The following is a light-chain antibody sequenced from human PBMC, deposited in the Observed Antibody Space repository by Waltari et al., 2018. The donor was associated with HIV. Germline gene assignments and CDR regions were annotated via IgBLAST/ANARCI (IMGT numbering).Light chain of an antibody. Sequence: QSALTQPPSASGSPGQSVTISCIRTSSDGGTYNYVSWYQHHPGRAPKLMIFEVNQRASGVPDRFSASRSGNTAYLTVSGLQPEDEADYYCSSYVGNNIYVFGTGTKVTVL. J-gene: IGLJ1*01. CDR1: SSDGGTYNY. V-gene: IGLV2-8*01. CDR3: SSYVGNNIYV. CDR2: EVN.